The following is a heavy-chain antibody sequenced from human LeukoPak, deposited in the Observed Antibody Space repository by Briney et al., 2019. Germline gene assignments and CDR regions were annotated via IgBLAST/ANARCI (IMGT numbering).Heavy chain of an antibody. J-gene: IGHJ4*02. CDR3: TRFGYSSSSTTFDY. Sequence: GGSLRLSCAASGFTFSSYEMNWVRQAPGKGLEWVGFIRSKAYGGTTEYAASVKGRFTISRDDSKSIAYLQMNSLKTEDTAVYYCTRFGYSSSSTTFDYWGQGTLVTVSS. V-gene: IGHV3-49*04. D-gene: IGHD6-6*01. CDR1: GFTFSSYE. CDR2: IRSKAYGGTT.